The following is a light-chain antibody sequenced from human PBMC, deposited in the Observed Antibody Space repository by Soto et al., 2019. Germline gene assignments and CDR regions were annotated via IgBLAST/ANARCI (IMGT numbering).Light chain of an antibody. V-gene: IGLV2-14*03. J-gene: IGLJ1*01. CDR1: SSDVGRYNY. CDR3: SSFTTGSTFV. Sequence: QCERDRPVSGAGVGGQALPIFRNGNSSDVGRYNYVSWFQQHPGKVPKLIIYDVNNWPSGVSDRFSGSKSGNTASLTISGLQPEDEADYYCSSFTTGSTFVFGTGTKVTVL. CDR2: DVN.